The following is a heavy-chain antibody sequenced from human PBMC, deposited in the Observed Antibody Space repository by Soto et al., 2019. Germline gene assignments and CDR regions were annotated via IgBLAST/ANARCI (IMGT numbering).Heavy chain of an antibody. Sequence: GSLRLSCVASVFTVSTNYLSWVREVPGKGLEWVSVLHGSGSTSYADSVKGRFTISRDNARNTFYLQMNSLRVEDTAVYYCARKPPAAIQGWAYGMDVWGQGTTVTVSS. CDR2: LHGSGST. J-gene: IGHJ6*02. CDR3: ARKPPAAIQGWAYGMDV. D-gene: IGHD2-2*01. V-gene: IGHV3-53*01. CDR1: VFTVSTNY.